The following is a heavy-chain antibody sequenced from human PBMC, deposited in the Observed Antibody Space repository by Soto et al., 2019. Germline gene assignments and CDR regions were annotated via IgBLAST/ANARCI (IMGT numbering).Heavy chain of an antibody. CDR3: ARVGAIWFGDF. J-gene: IGHJ4*02. CDR2: VSSDGSSK. D-gene: IGHD3-10*01. CDR1: GFTFSDYY. V-gene: IGHV3-11*01. Sequence: VQLVESGGGLVKPGRSLRLSCAASGFTFSDYYMSWIRQAPGKGLEWISYVSSDGSSKYYADSVKGRFTIARDNDKNSLFLQMNSLRAEDTAVYYCARVGAIWFGDFWGQGALVTVSS.